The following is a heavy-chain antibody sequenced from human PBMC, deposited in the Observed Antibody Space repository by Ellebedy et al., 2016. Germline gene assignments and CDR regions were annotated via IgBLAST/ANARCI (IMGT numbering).Heavy chain of an antibody. CDR2: ISGGGYTT. Sequence: GESLKISXVASGFTFRNFFMSWVRQAPGKGLEWVSTISGGGYTTYFADSVKGRFTISRDNAKNSVYLQMNSLRGEDTALYYCARGVGGTSLNWFDPWGQGTLVTVSS. CDR3: ARGVGGTSLNWFDP. J-gene: IGHJ5*02. V-gene: IGHV3-23*01. CDR1: GFTFRNFF. D-gene: IGHD3-16*01.